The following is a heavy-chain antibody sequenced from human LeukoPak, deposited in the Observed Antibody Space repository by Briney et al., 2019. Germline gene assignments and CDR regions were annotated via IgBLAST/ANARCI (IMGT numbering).Heavy chain of an antibody. CDR3: ASHDSSGYMPWIDY. CDR2: IYTSGSP. D-gene: IGHD3-22*01. CDR1: GGSISSGSYY. J-gene: IGHJ4*02. V-gene: IGHV4-61*02. Sequence: PSQTLSLTCTVSGGSISSGSYYWRWIRQPAGKGLEWIGRIYTSGSPNYNPSLKSRVTISVDTSKNQFSLKLSSVTAADTAVYYCASHDSSGYMPWIDYWGQGTLVTVSS.